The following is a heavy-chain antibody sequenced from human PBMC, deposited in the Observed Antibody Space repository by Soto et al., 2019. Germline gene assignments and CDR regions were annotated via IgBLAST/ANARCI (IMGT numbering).Heavy chain of an antibody. CDR1: GGSISSYY. J-gene: IGHJ5*02. D-gene: IGHD3-22*01. CDR2: IYYSGST. CDR3: ARHDDCDNSPCSTRRLFDP. V-gene: IGHV4-59*08. Sequence: SETLSLTCTISGGSISSYYWSWLRQPPGKGLEWIGYIYYSGSTNYNPSLKSRVTISVDTSKNQFSLNLRSVTTADTAMYYCARHDDCDNSPCSTRRLFDPWGQGTLVIVSS.